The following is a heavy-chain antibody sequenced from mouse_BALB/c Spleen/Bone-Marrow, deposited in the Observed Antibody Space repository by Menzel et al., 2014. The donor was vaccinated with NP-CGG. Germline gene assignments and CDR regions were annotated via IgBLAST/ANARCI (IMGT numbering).Heavy chain of an antibody. CDR1: GYSITSGYY. CDR2: ISYDGNS. V-gene: IGHV3-6*02. Sequence: EVQLLESGPGLVKPSQSLSLTCSVTGYSITSGYYWNWIRQFPGNKLEWMGYISYDGNSNYNPSLKNRISITRDTSKNQLFLKVSSVTTEDTASYYCASGCYGGCFAYWGQGTLVTVSA. J-gene: IGHJ3*01. CDR3: ASGCYGGCFAY. D-gene: IGHD1-2*01.